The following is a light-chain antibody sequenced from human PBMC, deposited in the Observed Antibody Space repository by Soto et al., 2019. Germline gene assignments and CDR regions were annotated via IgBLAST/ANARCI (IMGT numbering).Light chain of an antibody. J-gene: IGKJ2*01. CDR2: GAS. CDR3: QQYKDYVYT. V-gene: IGKV3-15*01. CDR1: QRISSN. Sequence: EIVMTQSPATLSVSPGERATLYCKASQRISSNLAWYQQKPGQPPRLLIYGASTRATGIPARFSGSGSGTEFTLTISGLQSEDFALYYCQQYKDYVYTFGQGTKVESK.